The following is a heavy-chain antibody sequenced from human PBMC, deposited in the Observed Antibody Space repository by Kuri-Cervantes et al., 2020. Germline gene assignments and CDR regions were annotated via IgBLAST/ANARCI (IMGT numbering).Heavy chain of an antibody. D-gene: IGHD6-6*01. CDR3: ARESRLTRMDV. Sequence: GESLKISCAASGFTFRSYAIHWVRQAPGKGLEWVAVISSDGSNKYHADSVKGRFTISRNNSQNTLYLQMNSLRAEDTAVYYCARESRLTRMDVWGKGTTVTVSS. V-gene: IGHV3-30*01. CDR2: ISSDGSNK. CDR1: GFTFRSYA. J-gene: IGHJ6*03.